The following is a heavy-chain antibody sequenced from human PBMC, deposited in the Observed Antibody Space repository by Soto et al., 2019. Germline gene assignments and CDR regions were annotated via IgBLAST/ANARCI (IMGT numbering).Heavy chain of an antibody. CDR1: GGSISSYY. J-gene: IGHJ5*02. Sequence: PSETLSLTCTVSGGSISSYYWSWIRQPPGKGLEWIGYMYYGGRTNYNPSLKSRVTISVDTSKMQVSPKLSSVTAADTAVYFCARGTPSPLIVRSSRGPWFDPWGQGTLVTVSS. CDR3: ARGTPSPLIVRSSRGPWFDP. D-gene: IGHD2-15*01. CDR2: MYYGGRT. V-gene: IGHV4-59*08.